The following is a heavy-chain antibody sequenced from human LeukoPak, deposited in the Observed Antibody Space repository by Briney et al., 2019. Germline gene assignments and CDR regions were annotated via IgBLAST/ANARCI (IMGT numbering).Heavy chain of an antibody. Sequence: PGGSLRLSCVASGFTLSNYAMNWVRQAPGKGLEWVSVINSGNTYYADSVKGRFTISRDSFKNTLYLQMNSLRADDTAVYFCAKGYTSGWSEGCLDYWGQGTLVTVSS. V-gene: IGHV3-23*03. CDR3: AKGYTSGWSEGCLDY. J-gene: IGHJ4*02. D-gene: IGHD6-19*01. CDR1: GFTLSNYA. CDR2: INSGNT.